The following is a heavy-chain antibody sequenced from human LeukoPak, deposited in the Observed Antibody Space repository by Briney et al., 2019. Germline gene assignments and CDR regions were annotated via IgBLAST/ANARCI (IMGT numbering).Heavy chain of an antibody. CDR3: ARARTGDHYFDY. J-gene: IGHJ4*02. CDR1: GDSVSSTSAA. D-gene: IGHD7-27*01. V-gene: IGHV6-1*01. Sequence: SQTLSLTCAISGDSVSSTSAAWNWIRQSPSRGLEWLGGTYYRSQWYNEYAASVISRITINSDTSKNQFSLQLNSVTPGDTAVYYCARARTGDHYFDYWGQGTLVTVSS. CDR2: TYYRSQWYN.